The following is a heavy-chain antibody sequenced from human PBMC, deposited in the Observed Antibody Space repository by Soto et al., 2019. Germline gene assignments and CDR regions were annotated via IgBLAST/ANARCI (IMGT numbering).Heavy chain of an antibody. J-gene: IGHJ4*02. V-gene: IGHV1-8*01. CDR1: GYTFTSYD. CDR2: MNPNSGNT. CDR3: ARGGDVWSGYPRVPDY. D-gene: IGHD3-3*01. Sequence: QVQLVQSGAEVKKPGASVKVSCKASGYTFTSYDINWVRKATGQGLEWMGWMNPNSGNTGYAQKFQGRVTMTRNTSIRTAYMELSSMRSEDTAVYYCARGGDVWSGYPRVPDYWGQGTLVTVSS.